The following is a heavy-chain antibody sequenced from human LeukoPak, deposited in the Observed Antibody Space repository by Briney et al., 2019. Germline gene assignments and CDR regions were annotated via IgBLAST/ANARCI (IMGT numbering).Heavy chain of an antibody. D-gene: IGHD2-15*01. J-gene: IGHJ4*02. CDR1: GGSISIYY. CDR3: ARGYSLDY. CDR2: IYYSGST. Sequence: PPETPSLTCTVSGGSISIYYWSWIRQPPEKGLEWIGYIYYSGSTYYNPSLKSRVTISVDTSKNQFSLKLSSVTAADTAVYYCARGYSLDYWGQGTLVIVSS. V-gene: IGHV4-59*01.